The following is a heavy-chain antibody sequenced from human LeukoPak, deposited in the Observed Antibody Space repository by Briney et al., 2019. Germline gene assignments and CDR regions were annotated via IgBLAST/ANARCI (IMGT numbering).Heavy chain of an antibody. J-gene: IGHJ4*02. CDR2: ISYDGSNK. CDR3: ARGRDYSNPDY. CDR1: GFTFSNYA. D-gene: IGHD4-11*01. V-gene: IGHV3-30-3*01. Sequence: GGSLRLSCAASGFTFSNYAMHWVRQAPGKGLEWVAVISYDGSNKYYANSVKGRFTIPRDNSKNTLYLQMNSLRAKDTAVYYCARGRDYSNPDYWGQGTLVTVSS.